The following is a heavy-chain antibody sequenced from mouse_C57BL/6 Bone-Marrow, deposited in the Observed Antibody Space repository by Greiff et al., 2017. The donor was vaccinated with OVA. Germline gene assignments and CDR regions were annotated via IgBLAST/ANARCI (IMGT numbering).Heavy chain of an antibody. V-gene: IGHV1-81*01. CDR3: AREGGTPWFAY. J-gene: IGHJ3*01. D-gene: IGHD3-3*01. CDR2: IYPRSGNT. CDR1: GYTFTSYG. Sequence: QVQLQQSGAELARPGASVKLSCKASGYTFTSYGISWVKQRTGQGLEWIGEIYPRSGNTYYNEKFKGKATLTADKSSSTAYMELRSLTSEDAAVYFCAREGGTPWFAYWGQGTLVTVSA.